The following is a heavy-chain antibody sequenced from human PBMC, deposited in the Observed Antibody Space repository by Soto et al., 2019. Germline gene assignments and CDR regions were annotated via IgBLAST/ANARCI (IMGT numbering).Heavy chain of an antibody. J-gene: IGHJ4*02. CDR2: IIPIFGTA. V-gene: IGHV1-69*13. CDR1: GGTFSSYA. Sequence: SVKVSCKASGGTFSSYAISWVRQAPGQGLEWMGGIIPIFGTANYAQKFQGRVTITADESTSTAYMELSSLRSEDTAVYYCARDFRGSRYLSVSPRFDYWGQGTLVTVSS. D-gene: IGHD3-16*02. CDR3: ARDFRGSRYLSVSPRFDY.